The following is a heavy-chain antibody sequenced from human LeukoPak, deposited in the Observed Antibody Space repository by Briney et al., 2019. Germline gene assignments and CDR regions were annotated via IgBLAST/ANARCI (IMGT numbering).Heavy chain of an antibody. D-gene: IGHD3-22*01. CDR2: ISDSGSTK. CDR1: GFTFSSYE. Sequence: PGGSLRLSCAASGFTFSSYEMNWVRQAPGKGLEWVSYISDSGSTKYYADSVKGRFTISRDNAKNSVYLQMKSLRAEGTAVYYCVREGYYDSSGYLGVFDYWGQGTLVTVSS. J-gene: IGHJ4*02. CDR3: VREGYYDSSGYLGVFDY. V-gene: IGHV3-48*03.